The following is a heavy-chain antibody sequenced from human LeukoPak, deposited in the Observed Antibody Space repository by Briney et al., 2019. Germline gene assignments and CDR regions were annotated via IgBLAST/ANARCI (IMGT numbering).Heavy chain of an antibody. CDR2: ISGSSSHT. J-gene: IGHJ4*02. V-gene: IGHV3-23*01. D-gene: IGHD6-19*01. CDR3: TKEYEKTNRSPQWGFDS. Sequence: GGSLRLSRTASGFIFSTYAMSWVRQAPGKGLEWVSGISGSSSHTEYADSVKGRFIISRDNSKNTLFLQMNSLRAEDTALYYCTKEYEKTNRSPQWGFDSWGQGTLVTVSS. CDR1: GFIFSTYA.